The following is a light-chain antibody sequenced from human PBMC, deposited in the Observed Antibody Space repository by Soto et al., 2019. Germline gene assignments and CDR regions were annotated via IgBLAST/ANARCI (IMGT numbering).Light chain of an antibody. CDR2: GAV. CDR3: QHSYSSPRT. CDR1: QSISSY. Sequence: DIQMTQSPSSLSASVGGRVTVTCRASQSISSYLNWYQQKPGKAPKLLIYGAVNLQSGVPSRFSGSGSGTDFTLTISSLQPEDFATYYCQHSYSSPRTFGGGTKVEIK. V-gene: IGKV1-39*01. J-gene: IGKJ4*01.